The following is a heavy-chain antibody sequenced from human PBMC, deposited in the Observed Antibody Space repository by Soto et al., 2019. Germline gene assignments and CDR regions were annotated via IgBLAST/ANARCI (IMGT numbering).Heavy chain of an antibody. D-gene: IGHD3-10*01. CDR1: GFSLSTSGVG. V-gene: IGHV2-5*02. CDR3: AHRLDRSRITMVRGVHAFDI. CDR2: IYWDDDK. J-gene: IGHJ3*02. Sequence: SGPTLVNPTQTLTLTCTFSGFSLSTSGVGVGWIRQPPGKALEWLALIYWDDDKRYSPSLKSRLTITKDTSKNQVVLTMTNMDPVDTATYYCAHRLDRSRITMVRGVHAFDIWGQGTMVTVSS.